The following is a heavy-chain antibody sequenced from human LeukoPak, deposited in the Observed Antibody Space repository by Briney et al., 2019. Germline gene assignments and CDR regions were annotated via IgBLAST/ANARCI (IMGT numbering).Heavy chain of an antibody. Sequence: GGSLRLSCAASEFTFSRYAMSWARQAPGKGLDWSSSITGSGGSTYNADAVKGRVTISRDNSKNTLYLQMNSLRAEDTAVYYCTKATSSDYRAFHYWGQGTLVTVSS. D-gene: IGHD3-22*01. CDR3: TKATSSDYRAFHY. CDR1: EFTFSRYA. V-gene: IGHV3-23*01. J-gene: IGHJ4*02. CDR2: ITGSGGST.